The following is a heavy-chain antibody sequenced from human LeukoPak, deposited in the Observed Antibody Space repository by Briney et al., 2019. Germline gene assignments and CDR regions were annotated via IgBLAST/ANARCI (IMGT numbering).Heavy chain of an antibody. CDR2: IYYSGST. V-gene: IGHV4-59*01. CDR1: GGSISSYY. J-gene: IGHJ4*02. Sequence: SETLSLTCTVSGGSISSYYWSWIRQPPGKGLEWNGYIYYSGSTNYNPSLKSRVTISVETSKNEFSLKLRSVTAADTAVYYCARVTGYRIEDYFDYWGQGTLVTVSS. D-gene: IGHD6-13*01. CDR3: ARVTGYRIEDYFDY.